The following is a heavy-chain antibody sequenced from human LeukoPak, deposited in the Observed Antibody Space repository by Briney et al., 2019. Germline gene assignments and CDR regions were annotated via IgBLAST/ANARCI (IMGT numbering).Heavy chain of an antibody. CDR2: IYPGDSDT. CDR1: GYSFTSYW. D-gene: IGHD2-2*01. CDR3: ARLDGRYCSSTSCYYFDY. J-gene: IGHJ4*02. Sequence: GESLKISCKGSGYSFTSYWIGWVRQMPGKGLEWIGIIYPGDSDTRYSPSFQGQVTISADKSISTAYLQWSSLKASDTAMYYCARLDGRYCSSTSCYYFDYWGQGTLVTVSS. V-gene: IGHV5-51*01.